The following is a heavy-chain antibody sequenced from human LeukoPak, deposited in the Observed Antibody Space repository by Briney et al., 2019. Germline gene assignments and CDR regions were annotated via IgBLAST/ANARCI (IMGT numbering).Heavy chain of an antibody. CDR1: GFTISTYG. CDR3: ARVLRDYDSRAYDAFDI. Sequence: PGRSLRLSCAASGFTISTYGMHWVRQAPGEGLEWVALISYDGSDKYYADSVKGRFTISRDNSKNTLYLQMNSLRAEDTAVYYCARVLRDYDSRAYDAFDIWGQGTMVTVSS. V-gene: IGHV3-30*03. J-gene: IGHJ3*02. CDR2: ISYDGSDK. D-gene: IGHD3-22*01.